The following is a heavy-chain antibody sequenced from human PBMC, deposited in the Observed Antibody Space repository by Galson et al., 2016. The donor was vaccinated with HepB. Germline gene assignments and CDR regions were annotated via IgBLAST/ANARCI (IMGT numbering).Heavy chain of an antibody. J-gene: IGHJ6*04. CDR1: GFTFSNYA. V-gene: IGHV3-30-3*01. CDR2: ISFDGNNQ. Sequence: SLRLSCAASGFTFSNYALHWVRQAPGKGLEWVAVISFDGNNQYYADSVKGRFTISRDISKNMLCLQMNSLRAEDTAVYYCARDDSRNFYYFYYRMDVWGKGTTVTVAS. CDR3: ARDDSRNFYYFYYRMDV. D-gene: IGHD1-7*01.